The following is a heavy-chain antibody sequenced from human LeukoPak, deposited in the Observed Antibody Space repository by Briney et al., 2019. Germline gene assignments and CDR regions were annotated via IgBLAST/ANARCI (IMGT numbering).Heavy chain of an antibody. Sequence: SETLSLTCTVSGGSISSYYWSWIRQPPGKGLEWIGYIYYSGSTNYNPSLKSRVTISVDTSKNQFSLKLSSVTAADTAVYYCARAGEYYYGSGVRGFDYWGQGTLVTVSS. V-gene: IGHV4-59*01. CDR1: GGSISSYY. D-gene: IGHD3-10*01. CDR3: ARAGEYYYGSGVRGFDY. J-gene: IGHJ4*02. CDR2: IYYSGST.